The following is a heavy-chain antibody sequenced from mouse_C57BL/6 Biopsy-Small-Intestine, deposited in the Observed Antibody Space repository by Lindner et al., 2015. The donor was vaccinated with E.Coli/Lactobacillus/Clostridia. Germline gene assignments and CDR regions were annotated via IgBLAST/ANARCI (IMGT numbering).Heavy chain of an antibody. J-gene: IGHJ4*01. Sequence: VQLQESGGGLVKPGGSLKLSCAASGFTFSSYAMSWVRQTPEKRLEWVATISDGGSYTYYPDSVKGRFTISRDNAKNNLYLQMSHLKSEDTAMYYCARAHYGSSYVYTMDYWGQGTSVTVSS. CDR2: ISDGGSYT. V-gene: IGHV5-4*01. CDR3: ARAHYGSSYVYTMDY. D-gene: IGHD1-1*01. CDR1: GFTFSSYA.